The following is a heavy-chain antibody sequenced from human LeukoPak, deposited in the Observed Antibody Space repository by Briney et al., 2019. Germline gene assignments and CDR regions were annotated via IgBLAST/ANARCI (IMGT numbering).Heavy chain of an antibody. CDR2: IDEHGTTI. J-gene: IGHJ4*02. D-gene: IGHD3-10*01. V-gene: IGHV3-74*01. CDR1: GFTFSRYW. Sequence: PGESLRLSCAASGFTFSRYWMHWVRQAPGEGLVWVSRIDEHGTTIDYADSVRDRFTISRDNAKNTLYLHMNSLRAEDTATYYCARDVGGAGSHWGQGSLVTVSS. CDR3: ARDVGGAGSH.